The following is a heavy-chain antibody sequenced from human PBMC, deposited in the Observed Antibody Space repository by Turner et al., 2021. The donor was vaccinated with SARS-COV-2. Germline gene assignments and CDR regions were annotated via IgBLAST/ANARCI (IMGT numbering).Heavy chain of an antibody. CDR1: GFTFSSYG. CDR2: IWYDGSNK. D-gene: IGHD6-19*01. J-gene: IGHJ4*02. Sequence: QVQLVESGGGVVQPGRSLRLSCAASGFTFSSYGMHWVRQAPGKGLEGVAFIWYDGSNKYYADSVKGRFTISRDNSKNTLYLQMNSLRAEDTAVYYCARDKGEGSSGWLIPSGSYYFDYWGQGTLVTVSS. CDR3: ARDKGEGSSGWLIPSGSYYFDY. V-gene: IGHV3-33*01.